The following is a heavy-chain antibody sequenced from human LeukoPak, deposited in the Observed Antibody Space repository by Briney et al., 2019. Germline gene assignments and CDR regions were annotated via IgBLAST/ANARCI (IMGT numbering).Heavy chain of an antibody. CDR1: GFTSGDYA. CDR3: TTEIMGITMIVVRDY. J-gene: IGHJ4*02. Sequence: GGSLRLSCTASGFTSGDYAMSWVRQAPGKGLEWVGFIRGKAYGGTTEYAASVKGRFTISRDDSKSIAYLQMNSLKTEDAAVYYCTTEIMGITMIVVRDYWGQGTLVTVSS. V-gene: IGHV3-49*04. D-gene: IGHD3-22*01. CDR2: IRGKAYGGTT.